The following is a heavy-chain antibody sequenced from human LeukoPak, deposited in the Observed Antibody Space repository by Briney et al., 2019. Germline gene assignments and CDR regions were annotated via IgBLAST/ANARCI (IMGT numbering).Heavy chain of an antibody. Sequence: SVKVSCKASGYTFTGYYMHWVRQAPGQGLEWMGWINPNSGGTNYAQKFQGRVTMTRDTSISTAYMELSRLRSDDTAVYYCARDSCSSTSCYIHNWFDPWGQGTLVTVSS. CDR3: ARDSCSSTSCYIHNWFDP. CDR2: INPNSGGT. D-gene: IGHD2-2*02. CDR1: GYTFTGYY. J-gene: IGHJ5*02. V-gene: IGHV1-2*02.